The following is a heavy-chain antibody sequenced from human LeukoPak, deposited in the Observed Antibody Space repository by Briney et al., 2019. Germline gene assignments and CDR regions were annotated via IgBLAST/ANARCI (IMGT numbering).Heavy chain of an antibody. J-gene: IGHJ5*02. CDR3: AREIAVCSGDTGYTRIWFDP. D-gene: IGHD5-12*01. V-gene: IGHV3-64*02. Sequence: GGSLRLSCAASGFTLKKYVMYWVRQAPGKGLEYVAVIRGNGISTSYADSVKGRFTISRDNSKSTVYLQMGSLTGDDKGVYYCAREIAVCSGDTGYTRIWFDPWGQGTLVTVSS. CDR2: IRGNGIST. CDR1: GFTLKKYV.